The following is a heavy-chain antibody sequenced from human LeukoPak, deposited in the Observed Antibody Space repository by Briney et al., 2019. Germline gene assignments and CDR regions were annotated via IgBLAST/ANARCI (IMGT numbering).Heavy chain of an antibody. V-gene: IGHV4-59*08. J-gene: IGHJ4*02. Sequence: SETLSLTCTVSGGPISSFFWSWIRQPPGKGLEWIGYIHYSGSTNYNPSLESRVTISVDTSKNQFSLNLSSVTAADTAVYYCARHEGGNLDFDYWGQGTLVTVSS. D-gene: IGHD4-23*01. CDR2: IHYSGST. CDR1: GGPISSFF. CDR3: ARHEGGNLDFDY.